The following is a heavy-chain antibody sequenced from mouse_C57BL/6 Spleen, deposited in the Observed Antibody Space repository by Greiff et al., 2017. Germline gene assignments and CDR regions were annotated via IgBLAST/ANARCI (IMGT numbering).Heavy chain of an antibody. Sequence: QVQLQQSGAELVRPGASVTLSCKASGYTFTDYELHWVKQTPVHGLDWIGAIYPETGGTSYTQKFKVKAILTADKASSTAYLELRSLTSEDSAVDYGTRASAYGGQGTLVTVSA. CDR1: GYTFTDYE. CDR3: TRASAY. J-gene: IGHJ3*01. V-gene: IGHV1-15*01. CDR2: IYPETGGT.